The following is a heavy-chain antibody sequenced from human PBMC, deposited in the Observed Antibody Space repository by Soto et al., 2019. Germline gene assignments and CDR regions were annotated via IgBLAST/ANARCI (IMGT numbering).Heavy chain of an antibody. Sequence: GASVKVSCKASGYTFTSYDINWVRQATGQGLEWMGWMNPNSGNTGYAQKFQGRVTMTRNTSISTAYMELSSLRSEDTAVYYCARGVVATIMGYYYYYYMDVWGQGTTVTVSS. CDR1: GYTFTSYD. CDR2: MNPNSGNT. J-gene: IGHJ6*03. V-gene: IGHV1-8*01. CDR3: ARGVVATIMGYYYYYYMDV. D-gene: IGHD5-12*01.